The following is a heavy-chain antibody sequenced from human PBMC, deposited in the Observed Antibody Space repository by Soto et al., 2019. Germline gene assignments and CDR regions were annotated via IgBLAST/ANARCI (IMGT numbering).Heavy chain of an antibody. V-gene: IGHV4-34*01. J-gene: IGHJ6*02. CDR1: GGSFSGYY. CDR3: APIRSGSYYPPHGMDV. Sequence: SETLSLTCAVYGGSFSGYYWSWVRQPPGKGLEWIGEINHSGSTNYNPSLKSRVTISVDTSKNQFSLKLSSVTAADTAVYYCAPIRSGSYYPPHGMDVWGQGTTVTVSS. D-gene: IGHD1-26*01. CDR2: INHSGST.